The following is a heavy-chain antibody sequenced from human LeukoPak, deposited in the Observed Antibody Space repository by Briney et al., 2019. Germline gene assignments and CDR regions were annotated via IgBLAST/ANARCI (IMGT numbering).Heavy chain of an antibody. Sequence: GGSLRLSCTASGFSFSGHWMHWARQLPGKGLVWVSRISPTGSTTSYADSVKGRFTVSRDNANNTLYLQVNNLRAEDTAVYYCARGPNSNWSGLDFWGQGTLLTVSS. J-gene: IGHJ4*02. CDR2: ISPTGSTT. CDR1: GFSFSGHW. D-gene: IGHD6-6*01. V-gene: IGHV3-74*01. CDR3: ARGPNSNWSGLDF.